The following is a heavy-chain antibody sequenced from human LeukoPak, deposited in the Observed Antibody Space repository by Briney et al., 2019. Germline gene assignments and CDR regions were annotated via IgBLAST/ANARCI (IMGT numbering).Heavy chain of an antibody. Sequence: ASVKVSCKASGYTFTSYYMHWVRQAPGQGLEWMGLINPSGGSTSYAQKFQGRVTMTRDMSTSTVYMELSSLRSEDTAVYYCAGYLGGGYFDYWGQGTLVTVSS. V-gene: IGHV1-46*01. CDR3: AGYLGGGYFDY. CDR2: INPSGGST. D-gene: IGHD3-16*01. CDR1: GYTFTSYY. J-gene: IGHJ4*02.